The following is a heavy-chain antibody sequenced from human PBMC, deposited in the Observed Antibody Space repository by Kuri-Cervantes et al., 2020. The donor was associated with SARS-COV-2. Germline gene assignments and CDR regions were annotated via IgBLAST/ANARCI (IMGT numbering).Heavy chain of an antibody. CDR1: GFTFRSYS. Sequence: GGSLRLSCAASGFTFRSYSMIWVRQAPGKGLEWVSSISSGSDYIYYADSMKGRFTISRDNAKSSLFLQLTSLRAEDTAAYYCARVACSSSNCAIYYYYMDVWGKGTTVTVSS. CDR2: ISSGSDYI. J-gene: IGHJ6*03. CDR3: ARVACSSSNCAIYYYYMDV. V-gene: IGHV3-21*01. D-gene: IGHD2-2*01.